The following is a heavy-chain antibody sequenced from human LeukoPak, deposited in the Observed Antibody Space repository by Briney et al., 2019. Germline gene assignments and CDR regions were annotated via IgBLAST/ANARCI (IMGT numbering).Heavy chain of an antibody. D-gene: IGHD1-7*01. CDR3: AREGLTGSTNWFDS. V-gene: IGHV3-7*01. CDR1: GFTFSNYW. Sequence: GGSLRLSCAASGFTFSNYWMSWVRQAPGKGLEWVANIKQDGSEKCYVDSVKGRFTISRDNSKSTLYLEMNSLRVEDTAVYYCAREGLTGSTNWFDSWGQGTLATVSS. CDR2: IKQDGSEK. J-gene: IGHJ5*01.